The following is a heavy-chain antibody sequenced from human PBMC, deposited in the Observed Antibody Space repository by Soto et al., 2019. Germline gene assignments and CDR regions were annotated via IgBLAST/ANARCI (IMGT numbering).Heavy chain of an antibody. D-gene: IGHD3-10*01. CDR2: ISGSGVST. Sequence: PGGSLRLSCAASGFTFSSYAMGWVRQAPGKGLEWVSAISGSGVSTYYADSVKGRFTISRDNSKNTLYLEMNSLRAEDTAVYYCAQGGLWSNDYWGQGTLVTVSS. J-gene: IGHJ4*02. CDR1: GFTFSSYA. V-gene: IGHV3-23*01. CDR3: AQGGLWSNDY.